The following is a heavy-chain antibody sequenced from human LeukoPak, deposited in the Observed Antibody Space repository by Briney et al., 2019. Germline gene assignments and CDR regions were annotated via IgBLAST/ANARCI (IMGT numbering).Heavy chain of an antibody. CDR3: STAKFDN. CDR1: RFTFTDYA. CDR2: ISYGGDNT. J-gene: IGHJ4*02. Sequence: GGSLRLSCAAFRFTFTDYAMNWVRQAPGKGLEWVSGISYGGDNTYYADSVKGRFTISRDNAKNPLYLQMNSLRAEDTAVYYCSTAKFDNWGQGTLVTVSS. V-gene: IGHV3-23*01.